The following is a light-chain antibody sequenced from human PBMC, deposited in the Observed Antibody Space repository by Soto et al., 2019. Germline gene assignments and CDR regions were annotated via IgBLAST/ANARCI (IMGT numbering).Light chain of an antibody. J-gene: IGLJ1*01. CDR3: QSYDSSLSGYV. CDR2: GNS. CDR1: SSNIGAGYD. Sequence: QSVLTQSPSVSGAPGQRVTISCTGSSSNIGAGYDVHWYQQLPGTAPKLLIYGNSNRPSGVPDRFSGSKSGTSASLAITGLQAEDEADHYCQSYDSSLSGYVFGTGTKVTVL. V-gene: IGLV1-40*01.